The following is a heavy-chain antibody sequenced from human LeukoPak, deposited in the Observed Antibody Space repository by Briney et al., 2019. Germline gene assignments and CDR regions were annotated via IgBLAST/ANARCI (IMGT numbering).Heavy chain of an antibody. J-gene: IGHJ4*02. CDR3: ARAMVVAAIGFYFDY. Sequence: ASVKVSCKASGYTFTGYYMHWVRQAPGQGLEWMGWINPNSGGTNYAQKFQGRVTMTRDTSISTAYMELSRLRSDDTAVYYCARAMVVAAIGFYFDYWGQGTLVTVSS. D-gene: IGHD2-15*01. V-gene: IGHV1-2*02. CDR1: GYTFTGYY. CDR2: INPNSGGT.